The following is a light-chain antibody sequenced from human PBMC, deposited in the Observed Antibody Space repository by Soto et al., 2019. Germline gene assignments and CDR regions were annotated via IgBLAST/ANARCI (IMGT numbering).Light chain of an antibody. CDR1: NRDVGGFDY. V-gene: IGLV2-14*03. CDR2: DVS. CDR3: ASYTRSPTFV. Sequence: QSALTQAASVSGSPGQSVTISCTGTNRDVGGFDYVSWYQQLPGEAPKLVIFDVSSRPSEVSDRFSGSKSGNTASLTISDLQAEDEAEYYCASYTRSPTFVFGTGTNVTVL. J-gene: IGLJ1*01.